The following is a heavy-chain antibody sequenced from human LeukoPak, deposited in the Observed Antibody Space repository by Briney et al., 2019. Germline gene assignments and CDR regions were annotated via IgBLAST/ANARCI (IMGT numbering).Heavy chain of an antibody. CDR1: GFIFSNYG. V-gene: IGHV3-30*02. D-gene: IGHD5-18*01. CDR2: IQYNGTTK. J-gene: IGHJ4*02. CDR3: PKDIRRGYNFGYDQFAY. Sequence: GGSLRLSCAASGFIFSNYGMHWVRQAPGKGLEWVAFIQYNGTTKDYADSVKGRFTISRDNSKNTVSLQMNSLTAEDTALYYCPKDIRRGYNFGYDQFAYWGQGTLVTVSS.